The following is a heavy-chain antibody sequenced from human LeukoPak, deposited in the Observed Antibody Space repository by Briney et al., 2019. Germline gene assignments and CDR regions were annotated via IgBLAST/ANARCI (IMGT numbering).Heavy chain of an antibody. V-gene: IGHV3-7*03. CDR1: GFTFSSYW. J-gene: IGHJ4*02. Sequence: GGSLRLSCAASGFTFSSYWMSWVRQAPGKGLEWVANIKQDGSEKYYVDSVKGRFTISRDNAKNSLYLQMNSLRAEDTAVYYCAREHAYYDFWGGSDVYFDYWGQGTLVTVSS. CDR3: AREHAYYDFWGGSDVYFDY. D-gene: IGHD3-3*01. CDR2: IKQDGSEK.